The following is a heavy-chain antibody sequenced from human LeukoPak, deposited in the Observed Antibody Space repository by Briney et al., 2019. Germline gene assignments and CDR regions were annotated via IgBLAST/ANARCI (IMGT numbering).Heavy chain of an antibody. V-gene: IGHV1-8*01. CDR2: MNPNSGNT. D-gene: IGHD1-14*01. J-gene: IGHJ6*02. Sequence: GESLKISCKGSGYTFTSYEINWVRQATGQGLEWMAGMNPNSGNTGYAQKFQGRVTMTRDTSISTAYMELSSLRSEDTAVYYCARGINGMDVWGQGTTVTVSS. CDR1: GYTFTSYE. CDR3: ARGINGMDV.